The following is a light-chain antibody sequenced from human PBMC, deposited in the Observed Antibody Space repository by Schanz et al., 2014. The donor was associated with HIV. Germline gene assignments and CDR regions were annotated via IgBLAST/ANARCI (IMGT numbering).Light chain of an antibody. V-gene: IGLV2-14*03. CDR1: SSDVGTYNF. CDR3: SSYTSTNTLVV. J-gene: IGLJ2*01. CDR2: DVS. Sequence: QSALTQPASVSGSPGQSITISCTGTSSDVGTYNFVSWYQQHPGKAPKLMIYDVSNRPSGVSNRFSGSKSGNTASLTISRLQAEDEGDYYCSSYTSTNTLVVFGGGTKVTVL.